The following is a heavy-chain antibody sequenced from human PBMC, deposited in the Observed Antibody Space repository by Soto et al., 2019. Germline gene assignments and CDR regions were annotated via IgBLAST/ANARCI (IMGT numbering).Heavy chain of an antibody. D-gene: IGHD4-4*01. J-gene: IGHJ4*02. CDR1: GGSISSSSYY. V-gene: IGHV4-39*01. Sequence: SETLSLTCTVSGGSISSSSYYWGWIRQPPGKGLEWIGSIYYNGGTSYNPSLKSRVTISVDTSKNQFSLKLTSVTAADTAVYYCAKQRLQSYPYFDYWGQGTLVTVSS. CDR3: AKQRLQSYPYFDY. CDR2: IYYNGGT.